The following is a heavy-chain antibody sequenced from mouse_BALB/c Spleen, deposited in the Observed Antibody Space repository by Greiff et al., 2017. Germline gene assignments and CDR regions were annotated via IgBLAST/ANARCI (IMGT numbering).Heavy chain of an antibody. CDR2: IYPYNGGT. CDR3: ARGGLRLGYFDY. Sequence: VQLKESGPELVKPGASVKISCKASGYTFTDYNMHWVKQSHGKSLEWIGYIYPYNGGTGYNQKFKSKATLTVDNSSSTAYMELRSLTSEDSAVYYCARGGLRLGYFDYWGQGTTLTVSS. V-gene: IGHV1S29*02. J-gene: IGHJ2*01. D-gene: IGHD2-4*01. CDR1: GYTFTDYN.